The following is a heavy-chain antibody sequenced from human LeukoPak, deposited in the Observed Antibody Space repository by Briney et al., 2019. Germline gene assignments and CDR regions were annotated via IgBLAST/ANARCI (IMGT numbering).Heavy chain of an antibody. J-gene: IGHJ5*02. CDR3: ARLRLSGGSFSVGWFDP. Sequence: ASETLSLTCTVSDEVITSNNWWSWVRQSPGKGLEWIGEIFHSGTTRYKASLESRVTMLLDKSKNQFSLRLNSVTAADTAVYFCARLRLSGGSFSVGWFDPWGQGIQVTVSS. V-gene: IGHV4-4*02. D-gene: IGHD1-26*01. CDR1: DEVITSNNW. CDR2: IFHSGTT.